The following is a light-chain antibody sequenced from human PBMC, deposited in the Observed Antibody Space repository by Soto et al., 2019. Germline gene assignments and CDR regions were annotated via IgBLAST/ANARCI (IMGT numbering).Light chain of an antibody. Sequence: DIQMTSAAATLSASVGDKVTITCLSSQSISSWLAWYQQEPGKAPKLLIYDASSLESGVPSRFSGSGSGTEFTLTISSLQPDDFATYYCQQYNSYPWTFGQGTKV. V-gene: IGKV1-5*01. CDR1: QSISSW. CDR3: QQYNSYPWT. CDR2: DAS. J-gene: IGKJ1*01.